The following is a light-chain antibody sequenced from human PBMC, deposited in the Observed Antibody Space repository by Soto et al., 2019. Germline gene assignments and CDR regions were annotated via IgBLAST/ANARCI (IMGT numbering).Light chain of an antibody. CDR3: QQYGILLET. CDR1: QSVSSSY. J-gene: IGKJ1*01. Sequence: EIVLTQSPGTLSLSPGERATLSCRASQSVSSSYLAWYQQKPGQAPRLLIYGASSRATGIPDRFSGSGSGTDFTLTISRLEPEDFAVYYCQQYGILLETFGQGTKVEIK. V-gene: IGKV3-20*01. CDR2: GAS.